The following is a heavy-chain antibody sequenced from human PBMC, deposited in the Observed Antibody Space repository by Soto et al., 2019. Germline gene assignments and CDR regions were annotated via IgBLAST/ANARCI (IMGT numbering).Heavy chain of an antibody. D-gene: IGHD3-3*01. V-gene: IGHV3-30*18. J-gene: IGHJ6*02. CDR3: AKDYASTIFGVVITYFYYCMDV. Sequence: QVQLVESGGGVVQPGRSLRLSCAASGFTFSNYGMHWVRQAPGKGLEWVAVISYDGSNKYYADSVKGRFTISRDNSKKTLDLQMNRLRAEDTAVYYCAKDYASTIFGVVITYFYYCMDVWRQGTTVTVSS. CDR1: GFTFSNYG. CDR2: ISYDGSNK.